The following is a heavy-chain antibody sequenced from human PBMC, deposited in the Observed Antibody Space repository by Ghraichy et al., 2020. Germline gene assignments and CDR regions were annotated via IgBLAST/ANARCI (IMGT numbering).Heavy chain of an antibody. J-gene: IGHJ6*02. CDR1: GFTFSSYG. CDR3: AGELTRYYGMDV. D-gene: IGHD1-26*01. CDR2: ITYSGSNK. Sequence: GGSLRLSCAASGFTFSSYGMSWVRQAPGKGLEWVAAITYSGSNKYYADSVKGRFTISRDNSKNTLYLQMNSLRAEDTAVYYCAGELTRYYGMDVWGQGSTGTVAS. V-gene: IGHV3-30*03.